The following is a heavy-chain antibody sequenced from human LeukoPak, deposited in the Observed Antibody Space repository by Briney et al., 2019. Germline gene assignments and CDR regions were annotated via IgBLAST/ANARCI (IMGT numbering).Heavy chain of an antibody. CDR3: ARDYGSGSYGLLGY. J-gene: IGHJ4*02. V-gene: IGHV1-69*05. Sequence: ASVKVSCKASGGTFSSYAISWVRQAPGQGLEWMGGIIPIFGTANYAQKFQGRVTITTDESTSTAYMEPSSLRSEDTAVYYCARDYGSGSYGLLGYWGQGTLVTVSS. CDR2: IIPIFGTA. D-gene: IGHD3-10*01. CDR1: GGTFSSYA.